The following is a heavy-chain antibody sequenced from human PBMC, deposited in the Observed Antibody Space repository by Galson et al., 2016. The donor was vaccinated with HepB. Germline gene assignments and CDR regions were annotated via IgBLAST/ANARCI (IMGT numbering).Heavy chain of an antibody. V-gene: IGHV1-69*04. CDR3: ARDAVAIAGTLHFYFYGMDV. Sequence: SVKVSCKASGSTFSSYAFSWVRQAPGQGLEWMGRSVPILGMANYAQKFQGRVTITADKSTCTVYMELSSLRSEGTAMYYCARDAVAIAGTLHFYFYGMDVWGQGTTVTVSS. CDR1: GSTFSSYA. CDR2: SVPILGMA. J-gene: IGHJ6*02. D-gene: IGHD6-19*01.